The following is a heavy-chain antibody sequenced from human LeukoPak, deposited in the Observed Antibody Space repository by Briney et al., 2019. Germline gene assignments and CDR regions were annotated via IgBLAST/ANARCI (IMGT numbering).Heavy chain of an antibody. CDR3: ARDVPYCNSTSCPFDY. J-gene: IGHJ4*02. D-gene: IGHD2-2*01. Sequence: GGSLRLSCAASGFTFSSYSMNWVRQAPGKGLEWVSSISSSSSYIYYADSVKGRFTISRDNAKNSLYLQMNSLRAEDTAVYYCARDVPYCNSTSCPFDYWGQGTLVTVSS. CDR1: GFTFSSYS. V-gene: IGHV3-21*01. CDR2: ISSSSSYI.